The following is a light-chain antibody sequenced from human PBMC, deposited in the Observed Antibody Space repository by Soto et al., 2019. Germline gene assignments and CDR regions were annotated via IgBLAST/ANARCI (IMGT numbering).Light chain of an antibody. CDR2: DNS. Sequence: QSVLTQPPSVSGAPGQRVTISCTGSSSNIGAGYDVHWYQQLPGTAPKLLIYDNSNRPSGVPDRFSGSKSGTSASLAITGPQADDEADYYCQSYDSSLSGYVFGTGTKVTVL. CDR1: SSNIGAGYD. J-gene: IGLJ1*01. CDR3: QSYDSSLSGYV. V-gene: IGLV1-40*01.